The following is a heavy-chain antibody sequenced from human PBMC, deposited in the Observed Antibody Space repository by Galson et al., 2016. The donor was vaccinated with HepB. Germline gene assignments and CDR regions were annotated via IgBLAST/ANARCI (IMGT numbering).Heavy chain of an antibody. V-gene: IGHV3-33*01. CDR3: AREFSSDSSGFDY. D-gene: IGHD3-22*01. J-gene: IGHJ4*02. CDR1: GFSFSNYG. CDR2: LWCDGSNR. Sequence: SLRLSCAASGFSFSNYGMHWVRQAPGKGLEWVAVLWCDGSNRNYVDSVKGRFTITRDNSKNTLYLQMNSLRAEDTAVYYCAREFSSDSSGFDYWGQGTLVTVSS.